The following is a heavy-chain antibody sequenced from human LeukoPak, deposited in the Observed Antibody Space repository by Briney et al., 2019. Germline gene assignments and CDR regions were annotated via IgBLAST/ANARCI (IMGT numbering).Heavy chain of an antibody. D-gene: IGHD3-22*01. CDR1: GGSINSGGYY. J-gene: IGHJ4*02. CDR2: IYYSGST. V-gene: IGHV4-31*03. Sequence: SQTLSLTCTVSGGSINSGGYYWSWIRQHPGKGLEWIGYIYYSGSTYYNPSLKSRVTISVDTSKNQFSLKLSSVTAADTAVYYCARSYDSSGYPGYWGQGTLVTVSS. CDR3: ARSYDSSGYPGY.